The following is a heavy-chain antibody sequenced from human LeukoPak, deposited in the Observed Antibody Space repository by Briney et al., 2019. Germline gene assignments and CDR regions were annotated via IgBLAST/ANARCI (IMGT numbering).Heavy chain of an antibody. CDR2: FGPEDGET. V-gene: IGHV1-24*01. CDR3: ATVGLIKPEYYDRSGYYYRRVLSPLDY. J-gene: IGHJ4*02. D-gene: IGHD3-22*01. CDR1: GYTLTESS. Sequence: RASVKVSCKVSGYTLTESSMHWVRQAPGKGLEWMGGFGPEDGETIYAQNFQGRVTMTEVTSTDTAYMELSSLRSEDTAVYYCATVGLIKPEYYDRSGYYYRRVLSPLDYWGQGTQVTVSS.